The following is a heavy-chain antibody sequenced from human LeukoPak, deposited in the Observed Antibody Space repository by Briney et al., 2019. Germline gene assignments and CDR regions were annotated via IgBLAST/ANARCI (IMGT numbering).Heavy chain of an antibody. Sequence: SETLSLTCTVSGYSISSTYYWGWIWQPPGKGLEWIGSIYHSGSTYYDPSLKSRVTISVDTSKNQFSLRLSSVTAADTAVYYCARSPRIPHQEFQHWGQGTLVTVSS. V-gene: IGHV4-38-2*02. J-gene: IGHJ1*01. D-gene: IGHD2-21*01. CDR3: ARSPRIPHQEFQH. CDR2: IYHSGST. CDR1: GYSISSTYY.